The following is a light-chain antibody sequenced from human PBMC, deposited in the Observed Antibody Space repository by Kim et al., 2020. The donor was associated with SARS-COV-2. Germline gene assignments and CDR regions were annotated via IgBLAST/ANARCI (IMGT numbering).Light chain of an antibody. CDR1: GSNIGTNA. V-gene: IGLV1-44*01. CDR3: AAWDDSRDGRV. J-gene: IGLJ3*02. CDR2: NNN. Sequence: GQRVTISCSGRGSNIGTNAVNWYQQLPGTAPKLLIYNNNQRPSGIPGRCSGSKSGSTASLAISGLQSEDEADYYCAAWDDSRDGRVFGGGTQLTVL.